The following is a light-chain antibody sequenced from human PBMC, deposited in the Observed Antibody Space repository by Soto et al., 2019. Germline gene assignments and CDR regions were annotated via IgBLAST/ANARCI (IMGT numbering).Light chain of an antibody. CDR1: QGISRW. CDR3: QQAYNFPCT. Sequence: DIQMTQSPSSVSASVGDRITITCRASQGISRWLAWYQQKPGRAPKLLIYAASNLQTGVPSRFSGSGSGTDFALTITSLQAEDFATYHCQQAYNFPCTFGPGTKVDI. V-gene: IGKV1-12*01. J-gene: IGKJ3*01. CDR2: AAS.